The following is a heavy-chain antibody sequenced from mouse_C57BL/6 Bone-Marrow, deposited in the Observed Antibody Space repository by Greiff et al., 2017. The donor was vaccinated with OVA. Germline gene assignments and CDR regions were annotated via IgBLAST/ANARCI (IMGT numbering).Heavy chain of an antibody. V-gene: IGHV5-9*01. CDR2: ISGGGGNT. D-gene: IGHD1-1*01. CDR3: ARHEDYYGSSLGFAY. J-gene: IGHJ3*01. CDR1: GFTFSSYT. Sequence: EVNLVESGGGLVKPGGSLKLSCAASGFTFSSYTMSWVRQTPEKRLEWVATISGGGGNTYYPDSVKGRFTISRDNAKNTLYLQMSSLRSEDTALYYCARHEDYYGSSLGFAYWGQGTLVTVSA.